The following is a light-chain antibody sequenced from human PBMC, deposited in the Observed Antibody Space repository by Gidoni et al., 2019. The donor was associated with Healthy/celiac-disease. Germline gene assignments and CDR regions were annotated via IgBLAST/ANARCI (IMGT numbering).Light chain of an antibody. CDR2: EVS. Sequence: QSALTQPASVSGSPGQSITISCTGTSRDVGSYNLVSWYQQHPGKAPELMIYEVSKRPSGVSNRFSGSKSGNTASLTISGLQAEDEADYYCCSYAGSSPVVFGGGTKLTVL. J-gene: IGLJ2*01. CDR3: CSYAGSSPVV. V-gene: IGLV2-23*02. CDR1: SRDVGSYNL.